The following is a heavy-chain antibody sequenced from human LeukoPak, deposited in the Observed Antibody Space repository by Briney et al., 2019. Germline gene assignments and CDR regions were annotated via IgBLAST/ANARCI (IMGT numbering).Heavy chain of an antibody. D-gene: IGHD3-22*01. CDR2: IDSGGST. Sequence: GGSLRLSCAVSGFTVSANYMSWVRQAPGKGLEWVSVIDSGGSTYYADSVKGRFTISRDNAKNSLYLQMNSLRAEDTAVYYCARDTYYYDSSGPYWGQGTLVTVSP. J-gene: IGHJ4*02. CDR3: ARDTYYYDSSGPY. CDR1: GFTVSANY. V-gene: IGHV3-53*01.